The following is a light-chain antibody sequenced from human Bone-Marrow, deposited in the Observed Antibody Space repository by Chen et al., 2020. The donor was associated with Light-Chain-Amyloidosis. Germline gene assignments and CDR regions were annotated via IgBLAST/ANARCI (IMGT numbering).Light chain of an antibody. Sequence: DIVLTQSPLSLPVTPGEPASISGRSSQSLLHSSGYNSLDWYLQKPGQSPQLLIYLSSTRASGVPDRFSGSGSGTDFTLKISRVEAEDVGVYYCMQALQIPHTFGQGTKLEIK. J-gene: IGKJ2*01. CDR1: QSLLHSSGYNS. CDR3: MQALQIPHT. V-gene: IGKV2-28*01. CDR2: LSS.